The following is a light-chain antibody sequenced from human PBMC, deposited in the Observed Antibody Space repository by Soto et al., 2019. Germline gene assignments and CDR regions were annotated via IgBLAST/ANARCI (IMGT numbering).Light chain of an antibody. CDR2: GSS. CDR1: QSVPLNY. J-gene: IGKJ1*01. Sequence: EIVLTQSPGTLSLSPGERATLSCRASQSVPLNYLAWYQQKPGLAPRLLIYGSSSRATGIPDRFSGSGSGTDFSLTISRLEPDDFAVYYCQQYVASPWTFGQGTKVDIK. V-gene: IGKV3-20*01. CDR3: QQYVASPWT.